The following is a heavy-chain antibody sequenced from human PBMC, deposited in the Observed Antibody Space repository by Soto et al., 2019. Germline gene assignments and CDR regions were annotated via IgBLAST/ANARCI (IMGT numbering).Heavy chain of an antibody. CDR2: IIPIFGTA. D-gene: IGHD1-26*01. J-gene: IGHJ4*02. CDR3: AREILVGATDY. Sequence: ASVKVSCKASGGTFSSYAISWVRQAPGQGLEWMGGIIPIFGTANYAQKFQGRVTISVDTSKNQFSLKLSSVTAADTAVYYCAREILVGATDYWGQGTLVTVSS. V-gene: IGHV1-69*06. CDR1: GGTFSSYA.